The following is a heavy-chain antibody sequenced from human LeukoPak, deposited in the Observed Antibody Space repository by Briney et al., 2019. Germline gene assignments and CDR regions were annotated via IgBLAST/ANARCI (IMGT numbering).Heavy chain of an antibody. CDR3: AKVNYYDSSGLAGDAFDI. D-gene: IGHD3-22*01. CDR2: ISGSGGST. V-gene: IGHV3-23*01. J-gene: IGHJ3*02. Sequence: QAGGSLRLSCAASGFAFSSYAMSWVRQAPGKGVEWVSAISGSGGSTYYADSVKGRFTISRDNSKNTLYLQLNSLRAEDTAVYYCAKVNYYDSSGLAGDAFDIWGQGTMVTVSS. CDR1: GFAFSSYA.